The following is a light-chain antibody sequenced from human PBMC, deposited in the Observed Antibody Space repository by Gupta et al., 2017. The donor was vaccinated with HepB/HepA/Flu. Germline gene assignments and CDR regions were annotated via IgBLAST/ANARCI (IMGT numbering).Light chain of an antibody. J-gene: IGKJ2*01. V-gene: IGKV4-1*01. CDR1: QSVSDSPNNRYY. CDR2: WAS. Sequence: DIVMSQSPNSLAVSLGERATINCKSSQSVSDSPNNRYYVAWYTPKPRQPPRLLIYWASTRESGVPDRFSGSGSATDFTLTISSLQAEDVAVYYCQQYDSFPYTFGQGTKVEIK. CDR3: QQYDSFPYT.